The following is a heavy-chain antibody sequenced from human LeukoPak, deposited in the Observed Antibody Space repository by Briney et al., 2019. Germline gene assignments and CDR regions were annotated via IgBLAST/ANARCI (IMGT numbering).Heavy chain of an antibody. V-gene: IGHV3-21*01. Sequence: GGSLRLSCAASGFTFTGYWMHWVRQAPGKGLEWVSSISGSSTYIYYADSVKGRFTISRDNAKNSLYLQMNSLRAEDTAVYYCARDLLGSSLDAFDIWGQGTMVTVSS. CDR1: GFTFTGYW. D-gene: IGHD3-10*01. CDR2: ISGSSTYI. J-gene: IGHJ3*02. CDR3: ARDLLGSSLDAFDI.